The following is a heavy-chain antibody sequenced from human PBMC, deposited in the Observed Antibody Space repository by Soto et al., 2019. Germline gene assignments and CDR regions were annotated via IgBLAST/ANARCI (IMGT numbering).Heavy chain of an antibody. Sequence: QVQLVQSGAEVKKPGASVRVSCKTSGYTFINYGITWVRQAPGQGLEWMGWLSAYNGDTSSSEKLQDRFTMTTDTSTNTVHIDQRSRTSDDTAVYYCARWSAIVGGAEALDVWGQGTMVSVPS. CDR1: GYTFINYG. J-gene: IGHJ3*01. V-gene: IGHV1-18*01. CDR2: LSAYNGDT. CDR3: ARWSAIVGGAEALDV. D-gene: IGHD1-26*01.